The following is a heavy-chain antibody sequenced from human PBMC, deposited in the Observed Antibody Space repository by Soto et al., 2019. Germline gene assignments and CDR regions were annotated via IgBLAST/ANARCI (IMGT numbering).Heavy chain of an antibody. CDR2: ISSSGSTI. CDR3: ALYEYSSSAFDY. V-gene: IGHV3-11*01. CDR1: GFTFSDYY. D-gene: IGHD6-6*01. J-gene: IGHJ4*02. Sequence: GGSLRLSCAASGFTFSDYYMSWIRQAPGKGLEWVSYISSSGSTIYYADSAKGRFTISRDNAKNSPYLQMNSLRAEDTAVYYCALYEYSSSAFDYWGQGTLVTVSS.